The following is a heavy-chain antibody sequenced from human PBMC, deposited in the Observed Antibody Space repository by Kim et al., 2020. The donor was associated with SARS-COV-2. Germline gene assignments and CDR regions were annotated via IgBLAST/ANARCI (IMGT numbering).Heavy chain of an antibody. CDR3: AREVVGGDYFYWYFDL. J-gene: IGHJ2*01. CDR1: GYTFTSYG. CDR2: ISAYNGNT. V-gene: IGHV1-18*04. D-gene: IGHD4-17*01. Sequence: ASVKVSCKASGYTFTSYGISWVRQAPGQGLEWMGWISAYNGNTNYAQKLQGRVTMTTDTSTSTAYMELRSLRSDDTAVYYCAREVVGGDYFYWYFDLWGRGTLVTVSS.